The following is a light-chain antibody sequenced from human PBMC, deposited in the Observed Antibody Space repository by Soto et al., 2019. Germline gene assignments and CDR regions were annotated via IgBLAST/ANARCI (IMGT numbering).Light chain of an antibody. V-gene: IGKV3-15*01. J-gene: IGKJ1*01. CDR1: QSVSSN. Sequence: DILMTQSPATLSVSPGKRATLSCKAGQSVSSNLAWYQQKPDQTPRLLIYGASTRATGIPARFSGSGSGTEFTLTISSLQSEDFAVYYCQQYNNWPRTFGQGTKVDIK. CDR3: QQYNNWPRT. CDR2: GAS.